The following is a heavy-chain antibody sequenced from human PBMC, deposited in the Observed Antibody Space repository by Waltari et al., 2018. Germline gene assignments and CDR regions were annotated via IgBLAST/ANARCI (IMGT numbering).Heavy chain of an antibody. Sequence: QLQLQESGPGLVKPSETLSLTCTVSGGSISSSSYYWGWIRQPPGKGLEWIGSIYYSGSTYYNPSLKSRVTISVDTSKNQFSRKLSSVTAADTAVYYCARSAPPERIAAAGTDLFDYWGQGTLVTVSS. CDR3: ARSAPPERIAAAGTDLFDY. CDR2: IYYSGST. J-gene: IGHJ4*02. V-gene: IGHV4-39*07. D-gene: IGHD6-13*01. CDR1: GGSISSSSYY.